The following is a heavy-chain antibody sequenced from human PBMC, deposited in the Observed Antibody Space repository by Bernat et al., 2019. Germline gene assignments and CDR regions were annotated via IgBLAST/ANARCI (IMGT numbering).Heavy chain of an antibody. D-gene: IGHD6-19*01. J-gene: IGHJ6*02. Sequence: EVQLLESGGGLVQPGGSLRLSCAASGFTFSSYAMSWVRQAPGKGLEWVSAFCGSGGRTYYADSVKGRFTISKDNSKNTLYMQMNSLRAEDTAVYYCAKDSADSSGWYTTLYYYGMDVWGQGTTVTVSS. CDR3: AKDSADSSGWYTTLYYYGMDV. V-gene: IGHV3-23*01. CDR1: GFTFSSYA. CDR2: FCGSGGRT.